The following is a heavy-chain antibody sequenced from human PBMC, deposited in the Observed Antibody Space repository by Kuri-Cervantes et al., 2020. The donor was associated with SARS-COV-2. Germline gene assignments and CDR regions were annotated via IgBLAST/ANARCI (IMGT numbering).Heavy chain of an antibody. CDR3: AGGYSYGLFDY. V-gene: IGHV3-21*01. Sequence: GESLKISCAASGFTFSSYLMSWVRQAPGKGLEWVSSISSSSSYIYYADSVKGRFTISRDNAKNSLYLQMNSLRAEDTAVYYCAGGYSYGLFDYWGQGTLVTVSS. CDR2: ISSSSSYI. J-gene: IGHJ4*02. CDR1: GFTFSSYL. D-gene: IGHD5-18*01.